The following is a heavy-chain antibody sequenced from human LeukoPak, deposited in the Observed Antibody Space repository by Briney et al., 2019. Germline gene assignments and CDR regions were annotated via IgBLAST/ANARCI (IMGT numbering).Heavy chain of an antibody. D-gene: IGHD3-16*01. J-gene: IGHJ4*02. CDR2: IYFSGST. CDR3: ARGGYTAAYYYFDY. Sequence: SETLSLTCTVSGGSVSSYYWSWIRQFPGKGLEWIGYIYFSGSTSYNPSLESRVTISLDTSQNQFALKLSSVADADTAVYFCARGGYTAAYYYFDYWGQGTLVTVSS. V-gene: IGHV4-59*08. CDR1: GGSVSSYY.